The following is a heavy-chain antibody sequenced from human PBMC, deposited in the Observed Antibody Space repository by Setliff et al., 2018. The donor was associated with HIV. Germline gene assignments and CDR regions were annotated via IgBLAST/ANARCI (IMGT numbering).Heavy chain of an antibody. Sequence: GGSLRLSCAASGFTFSSYAMSWVRQAPGKGLEWVSVISGSGDSTFYADSLKGRYTISRDNSKNTLYLQMNSLRAEDTAVYYCAKTLPTLYPPHDYYFAMDVWGQGTTVTVSS. CDR3: AKTLPTLYPPHDYYFAMDV. D-gene: IGHD2-15*01. CDR2: ISGSGDST. V-gene: IGHV3-23*01. J-gene: IGHJ6*02. CDR1: GFTFSSYA.